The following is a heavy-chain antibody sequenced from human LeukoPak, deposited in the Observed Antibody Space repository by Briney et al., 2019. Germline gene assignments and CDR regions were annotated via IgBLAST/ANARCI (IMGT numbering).Heavy chain of an antibody. J-gene: IGHJ4*02. CDR1: GGSISSGDYY. V-gene: IGHV4-30-4*08. CDR2: IYYSGST. CDR3: ARGPTGPFFDY. Sequence: SETLSLTCTVSGGSISSGDYYWNWIRQPPGKGLEWIGYIYYSGSTYYNPSLKSRATISVDTSKNQFSLKLSSVTAADTAVYHCARGPTGPFFDYWGQGTLVTVSS.